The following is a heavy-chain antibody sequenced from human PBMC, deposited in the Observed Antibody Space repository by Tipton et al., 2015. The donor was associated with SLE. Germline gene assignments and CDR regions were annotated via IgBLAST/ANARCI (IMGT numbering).Heavy chain of an antibody. CDR1: GFTFSNYG. CDR3: ASGFDY. CDR2: VRYHGANQ. J-gene: IGHJ4*02. V-gene: IGHV3-30*02. Sequence: SLRLSCAASGFTFSNYGMHWVRQAPGKGLEWVAFVRYHGANQYYADSVKGRFTISRDNSKNKLFLQMNSLRVEDTAVYYCASGFDYWGQGTLVTVSS. D-gene: IGHD2-15*01.